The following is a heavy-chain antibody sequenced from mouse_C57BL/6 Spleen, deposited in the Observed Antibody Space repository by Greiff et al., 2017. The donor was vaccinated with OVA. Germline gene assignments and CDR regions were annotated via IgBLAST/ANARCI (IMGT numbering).Heavy chain of an antibody. CDR3: ARGSDGYFGDY. Sequence: EVQLQQSGPELVKPGASVKIPCKASGYTFTDYNMDWVKQSHGKRLEWIGDINPNNGGTNYNQKFKGKATLTVDKSSSTAYMELRSLTSEDTAVYYCARGSDGYFGDYWGQGTSVTVSS. D-gene: IGHD2-3*01. V-gene: IGHV1-18*01. CDR1: GYTFTDYN. CDR2: INPNNGGT. J-gene: IGHJ4*01.